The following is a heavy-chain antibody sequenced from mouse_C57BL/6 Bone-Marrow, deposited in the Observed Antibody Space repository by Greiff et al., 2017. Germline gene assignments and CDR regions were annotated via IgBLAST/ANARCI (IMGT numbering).Heavy chain of an antibody. CDR3: ARRAGRYSNWFAY. CDR2: INPNYGTT. V-gene: IGHV1-39*01. Sequence: EVKLQEPGPELVKPGASVKISCKASGYSFTDYNMNWVKQSNGKSLEWIGVINPNYGTTSYNQKFKGKATLTVDQSSSTAYMQLNSLTSADSAVYYCARRAGRYSNWFAYWGQGTLVTVSA. D-gene: IGHD2-5*01. J-gene: IGHJ3*01. CDR1: GYSFTDYN.